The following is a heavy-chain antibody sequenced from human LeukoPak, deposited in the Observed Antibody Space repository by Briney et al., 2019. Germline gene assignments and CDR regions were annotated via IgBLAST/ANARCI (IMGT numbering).Heavy chain of an antibody. CDR2: INSDGSAT. CDR1: GITFSSYW. V-gene: IGHV3-74*01. Sequence: GGSLRLSCAASGITFSSYWMHWVRQAPGKGLVWGSRINSDGSATSYVDSVKGRFTISRDNAKNTLYLQMNSLRAEDTAVYYCARGVYGSGSYSANNWGQGTLVTVSS. CDR3: ARGVYGSGSYSANN. J-gene: IGHJ4*02. D-gene: IGHD3-10*01.